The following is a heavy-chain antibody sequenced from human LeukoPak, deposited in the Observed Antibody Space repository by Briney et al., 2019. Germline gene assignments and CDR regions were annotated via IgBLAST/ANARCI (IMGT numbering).Heavy chain of an antibody. D-gene: IGHD3-10*01. Sequence: GGSLRLSCAASGFTYSSYPMSWLRQAPGKGLEWVAYISGGGIGTYYADAVKGRFTISRDNSKNTMYVQMNSLRDDDTAVYFCAKGSGSGTHLPSARFDYWGQGTTVTVSS. CDR1: GFTYSSYP. CDR3: AKGSGSGTHLPSARFDY. J-gene: IGHJ4*02. CDR2: ISGGGIGT. V-gene: IGHV3-23*01.